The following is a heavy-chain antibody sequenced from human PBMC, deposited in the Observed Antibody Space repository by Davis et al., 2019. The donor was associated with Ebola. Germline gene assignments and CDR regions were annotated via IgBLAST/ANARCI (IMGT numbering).Heavy chain of an antibody. J-gene: IGHJ3*02. D-gene: IGHD3-3*01. Sequence: GSLRLSCAVYGGSFSGYYWSWIRQPPGKGLEWIGYIYYSGSTNYNPSLKSRVTISVDTSKNQFSLKLSSVTSADTAVYYCARDFVFERAFDIWGQGTMVTVSS. CDR2: IYYSGST. V-gene: IGHV4-59*01. CDR1: GGSFSGYY. CDR3: ARDFVFERAFDI.